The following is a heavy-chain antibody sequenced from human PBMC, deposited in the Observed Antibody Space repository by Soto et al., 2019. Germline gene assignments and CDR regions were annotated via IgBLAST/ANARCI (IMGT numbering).Heavy chain of an antibody. CDR2: IYYSGST. V-gene: IGHV4-59*08. J-gene: IGHJ6*03. Sequence: PSETLSLTCTVSGGSISSYYWSWIRQPPGKGLEWIGYIYYSGSTNYNPSLKSRVTISVDTSKNQFSLKLSSVTAADTAAYYCARHVEAVEGDYYYMDVWGKGTTVTVSS. D-gene: IGHD6-19*01. CDR3: ARHVEAVEGDYYYMDV. CDR1: GGSISSYY.